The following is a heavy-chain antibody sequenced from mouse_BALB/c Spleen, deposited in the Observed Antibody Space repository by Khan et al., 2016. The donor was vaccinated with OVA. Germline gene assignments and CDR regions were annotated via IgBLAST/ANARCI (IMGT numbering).Heavy chain of an antibody. D-gene: IGHD2-10*02. J-gene: IGHJ3*01. Sequence: VQLKQSGAELVKPGASVKLSCSASGFNIKDTYIHWVKQRPEQGLEWIGRIDPPNDDSKYGPKFQDKATLTADTSSNTVYLQLSSLTSEDTAVDYCANLYGNPFAYWGQGTLVSVSA. CDR3: ANLYGNPFAY. V-gene: IGHV14-3*02. CDR1: GFNIKDTY. CDR2: IDPPNDDS.